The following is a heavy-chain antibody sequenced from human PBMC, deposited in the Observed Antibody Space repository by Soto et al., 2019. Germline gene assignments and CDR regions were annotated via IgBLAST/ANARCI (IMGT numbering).Heavy chain of an antibody. Sequence: GGSLRLSCATSGFTHINYAMHWVRQAPGKGLEWVAVISYDGSNKNYADSVKGRFIISRDEPKNTLYLQMNSLRVEDTAVYYCAKDRQLESYYFYGMDVWAKGPRSPSP. CDR3: AKDRQLESYYFYGMDV. J-gene: IGHJ6*02. D-gene: IGHD6-6*01. CDR2: ISYDGSNK. CDR1: GFTHINYA. V-gene: IGHV3-30*04.